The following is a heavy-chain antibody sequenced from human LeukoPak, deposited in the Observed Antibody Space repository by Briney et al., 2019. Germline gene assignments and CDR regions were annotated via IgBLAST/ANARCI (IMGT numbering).Heavy chain of an antibody. CDR2: MNPNSGNT. CDR1: GYTFTSYD. V-gene: IGHV1-8*01. J-gene: IGHJ4*02. Sequence: ASVKVSCKASGYTFTSYDINWVRQATGHGVEWRGWMNPNSGNTGYAQKFQGRITMTTNTSITTAYMELSSLISEDTAVYYCARGEGRSFPGDYWGQGNLVTVSS. D-gene: IGHD1-26*01. CDR3: ARGEGRSFPGDY.